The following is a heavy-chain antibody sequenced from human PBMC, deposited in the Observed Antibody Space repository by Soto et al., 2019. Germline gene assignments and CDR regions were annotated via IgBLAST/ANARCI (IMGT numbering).Heavy chain of an antibody. CDR3: AKCMTAVTTFPFDI. V-gene: IGHV3-23*01. CDR2: ISGSGGGT. Sequence: EVQLLESGGGLVQPGGSLRLSCAASGFTFSSYAMSWVRQAPGKGLEWVSAISGSGGGTYYADSVKGRFTISRDNSENTLYLQVNSLRAEDTAVYYWAKCMTAVTTFPFDIWGQGTMVAVSS. J-gene: IGHJ3*02. D-gene: IGHD4-17*01. CDR1: GFTFSSYA.